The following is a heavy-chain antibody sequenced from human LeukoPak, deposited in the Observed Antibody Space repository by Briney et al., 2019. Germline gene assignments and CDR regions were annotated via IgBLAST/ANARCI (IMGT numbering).Heavy chain of an antibody. CDR2: IYTSGGT. D-gene: IGHD1-1*01. V-gene: IGHV4-4*07. CDR1: GDSISSYY. Sequence: SETLSLTCTVSGDSISSYYWSWIRQPAGKGLQWIGRIYTSGGTNHNPSLKSRVTMSVDTSKNQLSLKLSSVTAADTAVYYCAAFLLQQINVFDIWGQGTMVTVSS. CDR3: AAFLLQQINVFDI. J-gene: IGHJ3*02.